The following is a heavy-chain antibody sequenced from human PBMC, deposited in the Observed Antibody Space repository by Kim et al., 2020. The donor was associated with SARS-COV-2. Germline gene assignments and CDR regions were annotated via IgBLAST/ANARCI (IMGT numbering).Heavy chain of an antibody. V-gene: IGHV1-2*02. CDR1: GYTFSGDY. Sequence: ASVKVSCRASGYTFSGDYMQWVRQAPGQGLEWMGWINLISGGTNYAQKFQGRVTMTRDTSINTAYMDLSSLKSDDTALYYCARAYSGTYGRFDPWGQGTL. CDR2: INLISGGT. J-gene: IGHJ5*02. CDR3: ARAYSGTYGRFDP. D-gene: IGHD1-26*01.